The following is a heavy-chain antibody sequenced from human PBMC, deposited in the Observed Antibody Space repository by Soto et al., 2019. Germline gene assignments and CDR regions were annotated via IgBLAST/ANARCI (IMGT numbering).Heavy chain of an antibody. Sequence: ASVKVSCKASGYTFTSYYMHWVRQAPGQGLEWMGIINPSGGSTSYAQKFQGRVTMTRDTSTSTVYMELSSLRSEDTAVYYCARGHKLLWFGELLHSIYYFDYWGQGTLVTVSS. V-gene: IGHV1-46*01. D-gene: IGHD3-10*01. CDR2: INPSGGST. CDR1: GYTFTSYY. J-gene: IGHJ4*02. CDR3: ARGHKLLWFGELLHSIYYFDY.